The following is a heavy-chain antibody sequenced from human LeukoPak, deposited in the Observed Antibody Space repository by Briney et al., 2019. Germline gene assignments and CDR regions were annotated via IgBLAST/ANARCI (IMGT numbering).Heavy chain of an antibody. V-gene: IGHV1-69*13. CDR3: ARVPFRYCSGGSCYSYYYYYYMDV. J-gene: IGHJ6*03. D-gene: IGHD2-15*01. CDR1: GYTFTSYG. CDR2: IIPIFGTA. Sequence: VKVSCKASGYTFTSYGISWVRQAPGQGLEWMGGIIPIFGTANYAQKFQGRVTVTADESTSTAYMELSSLRSEDTAVYYCARVPFRYCSGGSCYSYYYYYYMDVWGKGTTVTISS.